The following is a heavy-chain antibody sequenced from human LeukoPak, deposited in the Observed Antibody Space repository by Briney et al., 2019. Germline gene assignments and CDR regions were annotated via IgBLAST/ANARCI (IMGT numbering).Heavy chain of an antibody. CDR3: AKDKLSGCSSNSCYSFDY. D-gene: IGHD2-2*01. CDR2: ISGSGGST. V-gene: IGHV3-23*01. Sequence: PGGSLRLSCAASGFTFGSYAMSWVRQAPGKGLEWVSAISGSGGSTYYADSVKGRFTISRDNSKNTLYLQMNSLRAEDTAVYYCAKDKLSGCSSNSCYSFDYWGQGTLVTVSS. J-gene: IGHJ4*02. CDR1: GFTFGSYA.